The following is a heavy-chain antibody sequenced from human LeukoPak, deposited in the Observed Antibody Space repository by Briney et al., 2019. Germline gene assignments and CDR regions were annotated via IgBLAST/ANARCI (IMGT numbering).Heavy chain of an antibody. CDR1: GYAFTGYY. V-gene: IGHV1-2*02. D-gene: IGHD5-18*01. CDR2: INPNSGST. Sequence: ASVKVSCKASGYAFTGYYMHWVRQAPGQGLEWMGWINPNSGSTNYAQKFQGRVTMTRDTSISTAYMELSRLRSDDTAVYYCASSDTAMVTGVRSVWGKGTTVTVSS. CDR3: ASSDTAMVTGVRSV. J-gene: IGHJ6*04.